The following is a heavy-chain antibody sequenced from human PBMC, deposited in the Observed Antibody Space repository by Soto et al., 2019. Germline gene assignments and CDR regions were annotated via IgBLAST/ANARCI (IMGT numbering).Heavy chain of an antibody. Sequence: QITLKESGPTLVKPTQTLTLTCAFSGFSLSTRGVGVGWIRQPPGKALEWLALIFWDDDKRYSPSLKSRLTMTKDTSKSQVVLTLTNMDPVDTATYYCAYLQYWDATLECWGQGTLVTVSS. D-gene: IGHD1-1*01. V-gene: IGHV2-5*02. CDR1: GFSLSTRGVG. CDR2: IFWDDDK. J-gene: IGHJ4*02. CDR3: AYLQYWDATLEC.